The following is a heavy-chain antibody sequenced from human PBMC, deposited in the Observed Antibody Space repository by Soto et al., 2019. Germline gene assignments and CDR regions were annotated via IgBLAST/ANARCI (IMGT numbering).Heavy chain of an antibody. V-gene: IGHV1-69*13. CDR3: ARAGIAVATILNRFDP. CDR1: GGTFSSYA. Sequence: SVKVSCKASGGTFSSYAISWVRQAPGQGLEWMGGIIPIFGTANYAQKFQGRVTITADESTSTAYMELSSLRSEDTAVYYCARAGIAVATILNRFDPWGQGTLVTVSS. CDR2: IIPIFGTA. J-gene: IGHJ5*02. D-gene: IGHD6-19*01.